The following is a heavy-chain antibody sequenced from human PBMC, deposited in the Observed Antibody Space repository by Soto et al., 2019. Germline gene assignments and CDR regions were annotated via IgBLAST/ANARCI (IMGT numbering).Heavy chain of an antibody. J-gene: IGHJ3*02. V-gene: IGHV3-30-3*01. D-gene: IGHD5-12*01. CDR2: VSYDGSDK. Sequence: QVQLVESGGGVVQPGRSLRLSCAASGFSFSSYAMHWVRQAPGKGLEWVAVVSYDGSDKYYADSGKGRFTITRDNPTNTLILQMNILRAEDTALYYCARYIVASIYAFDIWGQGTMVTVSS. CDR3: ARYIVASIYAFDI. CDR1: GFSFSSYA.